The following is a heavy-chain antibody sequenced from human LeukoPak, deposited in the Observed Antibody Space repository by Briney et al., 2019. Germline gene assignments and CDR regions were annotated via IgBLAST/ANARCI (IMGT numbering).Heavy chain of an antibody. Sequence: ASVKVSCKASGATFSSYAITWVRQAPGQGLEWMGGIIPIFGTANYAQKFQGRVTITADESTSTAYMELSSLRSEDTAVYYCRVATIHYYYYMDVWGKGTTVTISS. CDR2: IIPIFGTA. CDR3: RVATIHYYYYMDV. V-gene: IGHV1-69*13. J-gene: IGHJ6*03. CDR1: GATFSSYA. D-gene: IGHD5-24*01.